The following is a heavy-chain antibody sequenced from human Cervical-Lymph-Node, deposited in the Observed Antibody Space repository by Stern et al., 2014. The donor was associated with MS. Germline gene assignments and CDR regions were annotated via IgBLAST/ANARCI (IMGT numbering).Heavy chain of an antibody. J-gene: IGHJ4*02. CDR1: GYTFDTYD. CDR3: ATPSLPVF. Sequence: QLVESGTEVKKPGASVKVSCKTSGYTFDTYDITWVRQAPGKGLEWMGWITPRNGKSVYAQKLQGRVTMTTDNSLRTAYMEVSGPQADDTAMYYCATPSLPVFWGQGTLITVSS. CDR2: ITPRNGKS. V-gene: IGHV1-8*01.